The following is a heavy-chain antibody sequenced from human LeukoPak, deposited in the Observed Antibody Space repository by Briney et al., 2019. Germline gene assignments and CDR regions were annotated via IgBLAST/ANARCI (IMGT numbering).Heavy chain of an antibody. J-gene: IGHJ5*02. D-gene: IGHD2-15*01. Sequence: GASVKVSCKASGYTFTGYYIHWVRQAPGQGLEGMGWINPNSGDTNYAQKFQGRVTMTRDTSISTAYMELSRLRSDDTAVYYCARFCSGGSCYGPWGQGTLVTVSS. CDR1: GYTFTGYY. CDR3: ARFCSGGSCYGP. CDR2: INPNSGDT. V-gene: IGHV1-2*02.